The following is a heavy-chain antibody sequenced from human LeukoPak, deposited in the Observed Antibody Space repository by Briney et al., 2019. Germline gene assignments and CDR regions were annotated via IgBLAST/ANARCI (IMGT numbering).Heavy chain of an antibody. CDR3: ARGIQLWLLGVSFDY. CDR2: ISSSSSYT. CDR1: GFTFSSYS. V-gene: IGHV3-21*01. J-gene: IGHJ4*02. Sequence: GGSLRLSCAASGFTFSSYSMNWVRQAPGKGLEWVSSISSSSSYTYYADSVKGRFTISRDNSKNTLYLQMNSLRAEDTAVYYCARGIQLWLLGVSFDYWGQGTLVTVSS. D-gene: IGHD5-18*01.